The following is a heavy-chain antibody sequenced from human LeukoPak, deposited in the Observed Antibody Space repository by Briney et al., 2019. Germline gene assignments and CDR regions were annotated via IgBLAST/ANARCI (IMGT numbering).Heavy chain of an antibody. J-gene: IGHJ6*02. V-gene: IGHV3-74*01. D-gene: IGHD3-10*01. Sequence: PGGSLRLSCAASGFTFSNYWMHWVRQAPGEGLVWVSRIYSDESTTSYADSVKGRFTISRDNAKNSLYLQMNSLGAEDTALYYCAKGGELWFGDWAGGSYYYGMDVWGQGTTVTVSS. CDR1: GFTFSNYW. CDR2: IYSDESTT. CDR3: AKGGELWFGDWAGGSYYYGMDV.